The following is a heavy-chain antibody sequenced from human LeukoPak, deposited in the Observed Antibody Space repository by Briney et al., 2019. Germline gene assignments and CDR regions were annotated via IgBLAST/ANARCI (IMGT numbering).Heavy chain of an antibody. V-gene: IGHV3-21*01. CDR3: ARQYYASGSYSEY. Sequence: GGSLTLSCAASGFTFSSYSMNWVRQAPGKGLEWVSSISSSSSYIYYADSVKGRFTISRDNAKNSLYLQMNSLRAEDTAVYYCARQYYASGSYSEYWGQGTLVTVSS. CDR1: GFTFSSYS. J-gene: IGHJ4*02. D-gene: IGHD3-10*01. CDR2: ISSSSSYI.